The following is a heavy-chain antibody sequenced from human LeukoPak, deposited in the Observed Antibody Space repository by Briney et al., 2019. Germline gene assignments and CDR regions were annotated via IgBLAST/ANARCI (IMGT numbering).Heavy chain of an antibody. CDR1: GFTFSGFS. CDR2: ISSRSSNI. Sequence: PGRSLRLSCAASGFTFSGFSMNWVRQTPGKGLEWVSSISSRSSNIYYADSMKGRFTISRDNAKNSLYLQMNSLRAEDTAVYYCARVGEQLGFDYWGQGTLVTVSS. J-gene: IGHJ4*02. CDR3: ARVGEQLGFDY. D-gene: IGHD3-10*01. V-gene: IGHV3-21*01.